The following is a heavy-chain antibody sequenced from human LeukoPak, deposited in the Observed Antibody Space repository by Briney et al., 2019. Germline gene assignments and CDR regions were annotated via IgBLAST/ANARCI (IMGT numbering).Heavy chain of an antibody. D-gene: IGHD5-18*01. V-gene: IGHV3-7*01. CDR3: ARDLAYSRLDY. J-gene: IGHJ4*02. Sequence: GGSLRLSCAVSGLIFSSSWMDWVRQAPGKGLEWVASINPDGNKKYSADSVKGRFTISRDNAENSLYLQMNSLRVEDTAFYYCARDLAYSRLDYWGQGMLVTVSS. CDR1: GLIFSSSW. CDR2: INPDGNKK.